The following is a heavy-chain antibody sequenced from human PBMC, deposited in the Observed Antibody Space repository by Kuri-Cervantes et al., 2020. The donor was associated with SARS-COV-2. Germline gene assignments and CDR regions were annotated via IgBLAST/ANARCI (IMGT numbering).Heavy chain of an antibody. D-gene: IGHD3-3*01. CDR3: ARHGFDFWSGYARTYYYYYGMDV. Sequence: SETLSLTCEVYGGSLSYYWSWIRQPPGKGLEWIGYIYYSGSTNYNPSLKSRVTISVDTSKNQFSLKLSSVTAADTAVYYCARHGFDFWSGYARTYYYYYGMDVWGQGTTVTVSS. J-gene: IGHJ6*02. CDR1: GGSLSYY. CDR2: IYYSGST. V-gene: IGHV4-59*08.